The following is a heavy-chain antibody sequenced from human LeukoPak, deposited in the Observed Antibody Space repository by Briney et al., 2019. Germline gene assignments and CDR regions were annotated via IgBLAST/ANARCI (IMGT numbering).Heavy chain of an antibody. CDR1: EVTFSTYT. CDR3: AGLRRAYYYYMDV. CDR2: ISGSGNYI. V-gene: IGHV3-21*06. J-gene: IGHJ6*03. Sequence: GGSLRLSCAASEVTFSTYTMTWVRQAPGKGLEWVSSISGSGNYIYYADSLKGRFTISRDNANNLLFLQMSSLRAEDTAVYFCAGLRRAYYYYMDVWGKGTTVTVSS.